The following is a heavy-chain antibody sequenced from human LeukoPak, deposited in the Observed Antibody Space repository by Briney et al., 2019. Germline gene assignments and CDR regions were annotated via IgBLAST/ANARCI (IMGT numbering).Heavy chain of an antibody. J-gene: IGHJ4*02. V-gene: IGHV3-74*01. D-gene: IGHD4-17*01. Sequence: GGSLRLSCAASGFTFSRYWMHWVRQAPGKGPVWVSRINGDGSSTTYADSVTGRFTISRDNARNTLFLQMNSLRAEDTAVYYCARDQLGDGDYLFDSWGQGILVTVSS. CDR3: ARDQLGDGDYLFDS. CDR2: INGDGSST. CDR1: GFTFSRYW.